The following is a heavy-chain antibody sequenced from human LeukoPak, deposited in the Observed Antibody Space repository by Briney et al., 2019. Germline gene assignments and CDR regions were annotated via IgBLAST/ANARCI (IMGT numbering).Heavy chain of an antibody. CDR3: ARHLDYYGSGTYEF. Sequence: PSEALSLTCIVSGGSIGRYHWSWIRQPPGKGLEWIGYISYSGSTNYNPSLKSRVTISVDTSKNQFSLRLSSVTAADTAVYYCARHLDYYGSGTYEFWGQETLVTVSS. D-gene: IGHD3-10*01. J-gene: IGHJ4*02. CDR2: ISYSGST. CDR1: GGSIGRYH. V-gene: IGHV4-59*08.